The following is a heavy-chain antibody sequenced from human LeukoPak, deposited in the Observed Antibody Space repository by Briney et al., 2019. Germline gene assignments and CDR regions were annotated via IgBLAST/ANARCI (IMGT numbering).Heavy chain of an antibody. Sequence: SETLSLTCTVSGGSISSSSYYWGWIRQPPGKGLEWIGSIYYSGSTYYNPSLKSRVTISVDTSKNQFSLKLSSVTAADTAVYYCARAGEYYYDSSGLNWGQGTLVTVSS. CDR3: ARAGEYYYDSSGLN. CDR1: GGSISSSSYY. CDR2: IYYSGST. V-gene: IGHV4-39*07. J-gene: IGHJ4*02. D-gene: IGHD3-22*01.